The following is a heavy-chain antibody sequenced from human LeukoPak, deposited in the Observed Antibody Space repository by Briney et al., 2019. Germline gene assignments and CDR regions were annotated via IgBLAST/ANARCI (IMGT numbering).Heavy chain of an antibody. CDR1: GFTFSTYA. J-gene: IGHJ4*02. Sequence: GGSLRLSCAASGFTFSTYAMTWVRQAPGKGLEWVSAITRGGGTTSSADSVKGRFTISRDNSKSTLYLQMNSLRAEDTAVYYCEKAALYSNYDLDYWGQGTLVTVSS. D-gene: IGHD4-11*01. CDR2: ITRGGGTT. V-gene: IGHV3-23*01. CDR3: EKAALYSNYDLDY.